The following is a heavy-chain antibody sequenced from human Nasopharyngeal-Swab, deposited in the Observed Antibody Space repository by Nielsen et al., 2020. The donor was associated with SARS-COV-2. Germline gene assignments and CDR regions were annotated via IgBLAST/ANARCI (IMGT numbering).Heavy chain of an antibody. V-gene: IGHV1-8*01. J-gene: IGHJ6*02. CDR1: GYTFTSYD. CDR3: ARDWSIAVAGYYYYYGMDV. CDR2: MNPNSGNT. D-gene: IGHD6-19*01. Sequence: ASVKVFCKASGYTFTSYDINWVRQATGQGLEWMGWMNPNSGNTGYAQKFQGRVTMTRNTSISTAYMELSSLRSEDTAVYYCARDWSIAVAGYYYYYGMDVWGQGTTVTVSS.